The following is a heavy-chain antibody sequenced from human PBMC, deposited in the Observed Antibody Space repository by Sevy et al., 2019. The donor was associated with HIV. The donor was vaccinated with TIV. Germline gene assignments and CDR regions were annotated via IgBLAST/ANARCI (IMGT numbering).Heavy chain of an antibody. J-gene: IGHJ4*02. CDR1: GFTFTSYG. CDR3: AKDSTFVSLYYNSRGYGALRSYFDS. D-gene: IGHD3-22*01. V-gene: IGHV3-30*02. CDR2: IRDDGSIK. Sequence: GGSLRLSCAASGFTFTSYGMHWVRQAPGKGLEWVAFIRDDGSIKSYAESVKGGVTISRENSKNTGYLEMDSLPGEDTAVYYCAKDSTFVSLYYNSRGYGALRSYFDSWGQGALVTVSS.